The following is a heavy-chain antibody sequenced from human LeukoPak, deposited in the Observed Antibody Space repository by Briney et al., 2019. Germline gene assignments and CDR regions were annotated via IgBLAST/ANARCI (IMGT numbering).Heavy chain of an antibody. CDR2: IYTGGNT. J-gene: IGHJ4*02. Sequence: GGSLRLSCAASGFTVDSNYLSWVRQAPGKGLEWVSTIYTGGNTYYAASVKGRFTISRDFSKNTVFLHMNSLRAEDTAMYYCARGDDSGYYDYFDYWGQVALVTVSS. CDR1: GFTVDSNY. D-gene: IGHD3-22*01. CDR3: ARGDDSGYYDYFDY. V-gene: IGHV3-53*01.